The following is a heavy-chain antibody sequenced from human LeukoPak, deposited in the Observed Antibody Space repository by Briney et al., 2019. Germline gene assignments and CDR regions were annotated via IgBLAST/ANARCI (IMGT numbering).Heavy chain of an antibody. CDR3: ARDYTLTLGTTTYFQH. Sequence: ASVKVSCKASGYSFADYYMHWVRQAPGQGLEFMGWINTNTGNPTYAQGFTGRFVFSLDTSVSTAYLQIRSLKAEDTAVYYCARDYTLTLGTTTYFQHWGQGTLVTVSS. J-gene: IGHJ1*01. CDR2: INTNTGNP. V-gene: IGHV7-4-1*02. D-gene: IGHD1-7*01. CDR1: GYSFADYY.